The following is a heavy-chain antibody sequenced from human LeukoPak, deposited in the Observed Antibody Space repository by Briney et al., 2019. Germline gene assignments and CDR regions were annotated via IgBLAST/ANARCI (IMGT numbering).Heavy chain of an antibody. D-gene: IGHD2-21*01. Sequence: AGGSLRLSCAASGFTVSGTYMSWVRQAPGKGLEWVAVIYNTGSTYKANSVESRFTISRDSSKNKVYLQVNNLRAEDTAVYYCAKDASPADSSFAVCGVQYWGHGTLVAVSS. CDR2: IYNTGST. CDR1: GFTVSGTY. CDR3: AKDASPADSSFAVCGVQY. J-gene: IGHJ4*01. V-gene: IGHV3-53*01.